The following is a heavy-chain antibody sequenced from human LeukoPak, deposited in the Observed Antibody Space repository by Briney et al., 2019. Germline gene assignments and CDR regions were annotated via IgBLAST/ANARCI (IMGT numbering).Heavy chain of an antibody. J-gene: IGHJ5*02. CDR1: GGSISSSSYY. D-gene: IGHD4-11*01. Sequence: SETLSLTCTVSGGSISSSSYYWGWIRQPPGKGLEWIGYIYYSGSTNYNPSLKSRVTISVDTSKNQFSLKLSSVTAADTAVYYCALLDYNNWFDPWGQGTLVTVSS. CDR2: IYYSGST. CDR3: ALLDYNNWFDP. V-gene: IGHV4-61*05.